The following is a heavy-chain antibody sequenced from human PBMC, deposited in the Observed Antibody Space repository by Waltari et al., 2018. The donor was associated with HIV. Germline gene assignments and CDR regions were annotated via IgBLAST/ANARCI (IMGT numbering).Heavy chain of an antibody. Sequence: QVQLVESGGGVVQPGKSLRLSCAASGFAFSHYGMHWVRQAPGKGLEWVAIIWYDGSNKYYADSVKGRFTISRDNSKSTLYLQMNSLRAEDTAVYYCARDLHYGSGSYYKYWGQGTLVTVSS. CDR2: IWYDGSNK. CDR3: ARDLHYGSGSYYKY. D-gene: IGHD3-10*01. V-gene: IGHV3-33*01. J-gene: IGHJ4*02. CDR1: GFAFSHYG.